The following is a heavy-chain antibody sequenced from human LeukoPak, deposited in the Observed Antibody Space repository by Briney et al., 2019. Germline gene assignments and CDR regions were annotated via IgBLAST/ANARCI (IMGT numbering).Heavy chain of an antibody. CDR3: AGASYDSSGVH. D-gene: IGHD3-22*01. CDR1: GGSISSYY. Sequence: SETLSLTCTVSGGSISSYYWSWIRQPPGKGLEWIGYIYYSGSTDYNPSLKSRVTISVDTSKNQFSLKLSSVTAADTAVYYCAGASYDSSGVHWGQGTLVTVSS. J-gene: IGHJ4*02. V-gene: IGHV4-59*01. CDR2: IYYSGST.